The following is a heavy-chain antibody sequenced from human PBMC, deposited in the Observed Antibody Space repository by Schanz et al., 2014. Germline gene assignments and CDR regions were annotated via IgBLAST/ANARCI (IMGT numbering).Heavy chain of an antibody. CDR1: GFTFSTYA. CDR3: AREGDGKVDY. CDR2: ISYSSDVT. V-gene: IGHV3-48*04. J-gene: IGHJ4*02. Sequence: EVRLVESGGGLAQPGGSLRLSCVASGFTFSTYAMSWIRQAPGKGLEWVSYISYSSDVTRYADSVKGRFTVSRDNAKNSLYLQMNSLRAEDTAVYYCAREGDGKVDYWGQGTLVTVSS. D-gene: IGHD3-16*01.